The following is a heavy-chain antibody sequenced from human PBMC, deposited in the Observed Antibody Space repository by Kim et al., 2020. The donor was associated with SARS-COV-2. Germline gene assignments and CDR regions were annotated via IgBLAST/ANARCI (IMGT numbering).Heavy chain of an antibody. J-gene: IGHJ5*02. CDR1: GFTFSSYS. CDR3: ARTNGIWFDP. D-gene: IGHD1-26*01. Sequence: GGSLRLSCAASGFTFSSYSMNWVRQAPGKGLEWVSSIRSGNSNIYYADSVKGRFTISRDNTKNSLYLQMNSLRAEDTAVYYCARTNGIWFDPWGQGALVTVSS. V-gene: IGHV3-21*01. CDR2: IRSGNSNI.